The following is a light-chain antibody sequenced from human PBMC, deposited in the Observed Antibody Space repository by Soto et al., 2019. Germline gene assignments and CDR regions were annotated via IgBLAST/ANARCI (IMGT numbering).Light chain of an antibody. CDR2: GAS. CDR3: QQYYTYPQT. Sequence: EIVLTQSPGTLSLSPGERATLSCRASQSVSSSYLAWYQQKPGQAPRLLIYGASSRATGIPDRFSGSGSGTDFTLTISRLEPEDFATYFCQQYYTYPQTFGQGTKLEIK. J-gene: IGKJ2*01. V-gene: IGKV3-20*01. CDR1: QSVSSSY.